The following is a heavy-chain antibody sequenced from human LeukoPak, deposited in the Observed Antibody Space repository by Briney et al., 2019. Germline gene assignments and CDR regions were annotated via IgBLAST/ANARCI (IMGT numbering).Heavy chain of an antibody. D-gene: IGHD3-16*01. Sequence: PGGSLKHFCAASGFPLSSYAVSWVRQAPGKGLEWVSGISASASGTYYADSVKGRFTISRDKSKNTLFLQMNSLRADDTALYYCARGPGACPTHFDNWGQGTLVTVSS. CDR2: ISASASGT. J-gene: IGHJ4*02. CDR3: ARGPGACPTHFDN. CDR1: GFPLSSYA. V-gene: IGHV3-23*01.